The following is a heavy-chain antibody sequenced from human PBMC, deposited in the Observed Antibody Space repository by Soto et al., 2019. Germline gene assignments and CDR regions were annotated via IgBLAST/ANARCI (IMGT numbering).Heavy chain of an antibody. D-gene: IGHD1-26*01. CDR1: GGSFSGYY. J-gene: IGHJ4*02. Sequence: SATLSLTCAVYGGSFSGYYWSWIRQPPGMGLEWIGEINHSGSTNYSPSLKSRVTISVDTSKNQFSLKLSSVTAADTAVYYCARVKRGAWAYWGQGTLVT. CDR2: INHSGST. CDR3: ARVKRGAWAY. V-gene: IGHV4-34*01.